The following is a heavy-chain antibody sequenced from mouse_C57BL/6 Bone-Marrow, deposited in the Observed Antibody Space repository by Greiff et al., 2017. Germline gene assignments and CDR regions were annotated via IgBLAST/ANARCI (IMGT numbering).Heavy chain of an antibody. CDR1: GYTFTDYY. V-gene: IGHV1-19*01. Sequence: EVKLQESGPVLVKPGASVKMSCKASGYTFTDYYMNWVKPSHGTSLEWIGVINPYNGGTSYNQKFTVKATLTVDKSSSTAYMELNSLTSGDSAVDYCAPYYSNPNFDGWGTGTTVTVSS. J-gene: IGHJ1*03. CDR2: INPYNGGT. D-gene: IGHD2-5*01. CDR3: APYYSNPNFDG.